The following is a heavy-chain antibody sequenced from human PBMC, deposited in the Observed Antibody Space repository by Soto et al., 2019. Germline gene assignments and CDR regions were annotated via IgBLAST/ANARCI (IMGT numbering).Heavy chain of an antibody. CDR2: ISSSSSYI. Sequence: GGSLRLSCAASGFTFSSYSMNWVRQAPGKGLEWVSSISSSSSYIYYADSVKGRFTISRDNAKNSLYLQMNSLRAEDTAVYYCARDSRPEGSGYYYYGMDVWGQGTTVTVSS. V-gene: IGHV3-21*01. J-gene: IGHJ6*02. CDR1: GFTFSSYS. CDR3: ARDSRPEGSGYYYYGMDV. D-gene: IGHD3-10*01.